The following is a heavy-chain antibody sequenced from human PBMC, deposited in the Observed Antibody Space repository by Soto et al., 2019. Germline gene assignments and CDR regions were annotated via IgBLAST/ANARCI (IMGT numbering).Heavy chain of an antibody. CDR1: GYTFTSYA. CDR2: INAGNGNT. D-gene: IGHD2-2*01. J-gene: IGHJ4*02. CDR3: ARSWYQLLPWDPTDYFDY. Sequence: ASVKVSCKASGYTFTSYAMHWVRQAPGQRLEWMGWINAGNGNTKYSQKFQGRATITRDTSASTAYMELSSLRSEDTAVYYCARSWYQLLPWDPTDYFDYWGQGTLVTVSS. V-gene: IGHV1-3*01.